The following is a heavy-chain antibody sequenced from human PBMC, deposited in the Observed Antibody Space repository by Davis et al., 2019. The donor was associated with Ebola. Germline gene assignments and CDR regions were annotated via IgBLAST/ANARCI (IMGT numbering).Heavy chain of an antibody. Sequence: GESLKISCAASGFNFRNYGLVWVRQAPGKGLEWVAFISYDGIDTNYADSVKGRFTISRDNSKNTLYLQMNSLRAEDTALYYCAKDRAPPYGGNPEAPDYWGQGTLVTVSS. CDR1: GFNFRNYG. V-gene: IGHV3-30*18. CDR3: AKDRAPPYGGNPEAPDY. J-gene: IGHJ4*02. D-gene: IGHD4-23*01. CDR2: ISYDGIDT.